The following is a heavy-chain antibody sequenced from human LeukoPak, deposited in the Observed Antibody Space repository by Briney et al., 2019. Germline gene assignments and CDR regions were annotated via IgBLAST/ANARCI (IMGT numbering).Heavy chain of an antibody. J-gene: IGHJ4*02. Sequence: SETLSLTCAVSGGSISSGGYSWSWIRQPPGKGLEWIGYIYHSGSTYYNPSLKSRVTISVDTSKNQFSLKLSSVTAADTAVYYCARPVRDTGYYDFWSGFSDGPSRYYFDYWGQGTLVTVSS. CDR3: ARPVRDTGYYDFWSGFSDGPSRYYFDY. CDR2: IYHSGST. D-gene: IGHD3-3*01. V-gene: IGHV4-30-2*03. CDR1: GGSISSGGYS.